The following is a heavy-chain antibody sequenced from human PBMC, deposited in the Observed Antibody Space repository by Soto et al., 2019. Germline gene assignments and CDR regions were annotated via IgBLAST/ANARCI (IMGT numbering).Heavy chain of an antibody. D-gene: IGHD3-3*01. V-gene: IGHV4-34*01. CDR2: INHSGST. CDR3: ARGSSYDFWSGYYQDWFDP. J-gene: IGHJ5*02. Sequence: SETLSLTCAVYGGSFSGYYWSWIRQPPGKGLERIGEINHSGSTNYNPSLKSRVTISVDTSKNQFSLKLSSVTAADTAVYYCARGSSYDFWSGYYQDWFDPWGQGTLVTVS. CDR1: GGSFSGYY.